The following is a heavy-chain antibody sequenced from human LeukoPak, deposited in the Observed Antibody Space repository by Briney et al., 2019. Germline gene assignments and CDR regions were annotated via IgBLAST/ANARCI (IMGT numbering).Heavy chain of an antibody. V-gene: IGHV5-51*01. CDR1: GYNFNTYW. J-gene: IGHJ2*01. CDR3: ARRVVNNRNWYFNL. Sequence: GESLKISCKGSGYNFNTYWIGWVRQMPGKGLEWMGIIFPGDSDTSQSPSFQGQVTISADKSINTAYLQWSSLKASDTAMYYCARRVVNNRNWYFNLWGRGTLVTVSS. D-gene: IGHD4-23*01. CDR2: IFPGDSDT.